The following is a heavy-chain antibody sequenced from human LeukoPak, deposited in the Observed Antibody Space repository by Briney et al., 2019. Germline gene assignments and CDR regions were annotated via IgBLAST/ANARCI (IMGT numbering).Heavy chain of an antibody. V-gene: IGHV1-69*04. CDR1: GGTFRSYA. Sequence: SVKVSCKASGGTFRSYAISWVRQAPGQGLEWMGRIIPIFGIANYAQKFQGRVTITADKSTSTAYMELGSLRSEDTAVYYCATDTAMAGTYYYYGMDVWGQGTTVTVSS. CDR2: IIPIFGIA. CDR3: ATDTAMAGTYYYYGMDV. D-gene: IGHD5-18*01. J-gene: IGHJ6*02.